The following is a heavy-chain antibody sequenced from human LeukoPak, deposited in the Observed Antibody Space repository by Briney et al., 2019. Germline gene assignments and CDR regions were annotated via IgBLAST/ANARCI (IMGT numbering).Heavy chain of an antibody. J-gene: IGHJ3*02. CDR2: ISYDGSNK. CDR1: GFTFSSYG. V-gene: IGHV3-30*03. CDR3: ARDSNPGDSSGYYDAFDI. D-gene: IGHD3-22*01. Sequence: GGSLRLSCAASGFTFSSYGMHWVRQAPGKGLEWVAVISYDGSNKYYADSVKGRFTISRDNAKNSLYLEMSSLRAEDTAVYYCARDSNPGDSSGYYDAFDIWGQGTKVTVSS.